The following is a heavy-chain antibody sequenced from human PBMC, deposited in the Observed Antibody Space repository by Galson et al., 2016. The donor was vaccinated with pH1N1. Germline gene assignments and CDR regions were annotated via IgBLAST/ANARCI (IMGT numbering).Heavy chain of an antibody. D-gene: IGHD3-22*01. CDR1: GYSLTNYW. Sequence: QSGAEVKKPGESLRISCEGFGYSLTNYWIVWVRQMPGKGLEWMGIIYLSDSHTTYSPSFQGQVTISADKSISTAYLQWSSLKASDTAMYYCARRDSRYGMDVWGQGTTVTVSS. CDR3: ARRDSRYGMDV. CDR2: IYLSDSHT. V-gene: IGHV5-51*01. J-gene: IGHJ6*02.